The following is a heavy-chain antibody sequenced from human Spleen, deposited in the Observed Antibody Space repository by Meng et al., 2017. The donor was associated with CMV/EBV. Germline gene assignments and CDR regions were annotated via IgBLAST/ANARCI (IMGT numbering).Heavy chain of an antibody. Sequence: SNGMHGVRKDRGKGREWVAVILYDGSSRYYADSEKERFTICRDNSKNTLYLEMNSLRAEDTAVYYCARIERRRILKYCGSDCSTTDYWGQGALVTVSS. D-gene: IGHD2-21*02. V-gene: IGHV3-30*03. J-gene: IGHJ4*02. CDR3: ARIERRRILKYCGSDCSTTDY. CDR2: ILYDGSSR. CDR1: SNG.